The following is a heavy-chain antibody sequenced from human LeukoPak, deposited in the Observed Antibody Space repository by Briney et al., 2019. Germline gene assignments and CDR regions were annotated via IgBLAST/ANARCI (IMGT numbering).Heavy chain of an antibody. CDR2: IKQDGSEK. J-gene: IGHJ4*02. V-gene: IGHV3-7*01. CDR1: GFTFSNYC. D-gene: IGHD3-22*01. Sequence: GGSLRLSCVASGFTFSNYCMAWVRQAPGKGLQWVANIKQDGSEKYHVESVRGRFTISRDNAKNLLYLQMNSLRAQDTAVYYCARDCDTSTCYDYWGQGTLVTVSS. CDR3: ARDCDTSTCYDY.